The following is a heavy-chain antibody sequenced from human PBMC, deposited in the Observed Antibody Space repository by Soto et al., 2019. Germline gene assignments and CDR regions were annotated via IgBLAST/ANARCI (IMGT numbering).Heavy chain of an antibody. V-gene: IGHV3-23*01. D-gene: IGHD6-13*01. CDR1: GLTFSSYA. CDR2: ITGTSDTI. CDR3: ARDLVTAPRTRMDY. Sequence: EVQLLESGGGLVQPGGSLRLSCAASGLTFSSYAMSWVRQAPGKGLEWVAVITGTSDTIYYADSVKGRFTISRDNSKTTLYLLMNSLRAEDTAVYYCARDLVTAPRTRMDYWGQGTLVTVSS. J-gene: IGHJ4*02.